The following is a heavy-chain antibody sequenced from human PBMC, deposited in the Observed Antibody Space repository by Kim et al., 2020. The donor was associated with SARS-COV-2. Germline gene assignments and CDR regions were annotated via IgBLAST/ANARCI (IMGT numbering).Heavy chain of an antibody. D-gene: IGHD3-9*01. V-gene: IGHV1-46*01. Sequence: ASVKVSCKASGYTFTSYYMHWVRQAPGQGLEWMGIINPSGGSTSYAQKFQGRVTMTRDTSTSTVYMELSSLRSEDTAVYYCARGNDILTGYDHYGMDVWGQGTTVTVSS. CDR1: GYTFTSYY. CDR2: INPSGGST. CDR3: ARGNDILTGYDHYGMDV. J-gene: IGHJ6*02.